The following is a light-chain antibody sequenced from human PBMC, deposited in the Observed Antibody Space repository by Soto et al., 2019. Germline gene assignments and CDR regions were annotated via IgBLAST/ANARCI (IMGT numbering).Light chain of an antibody. CDR2: GAP. CDR3: QHYNSFPLT. Sequence: IQMTQSPSTLSASVGDRVTVTCRASQSVGPSLAWYQQKPGKAPNLLIYGAPILETGVPSRFSGSGSGTDFTLTITSLQPDDSATYYCQHYNSFPLTFGPGTKVEIK. J-gene: IGKJ3*01. V-gene: IGKV1-5*01. CDR1: QSVGPS.